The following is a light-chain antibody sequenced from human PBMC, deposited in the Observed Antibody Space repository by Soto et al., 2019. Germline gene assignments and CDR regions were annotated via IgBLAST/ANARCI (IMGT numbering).Light chain of an antibody. Sequence: QSVLTQPASVSGSPGQSITISCTGTSSDVGGYNYVSWYQQHPGKAPKLMIYEVRNRPSGVSNRFSGSKSGNTASLTISGLQAEDEADYYCSSYTRSSTYVFGTGTKVTVL. V-gene: IGLV2-14*01. CDR3: SSYTRSSTYV. J-gene: IGLJ1*01. CDR1: SSDVGGYNY. CDR2: EVR.